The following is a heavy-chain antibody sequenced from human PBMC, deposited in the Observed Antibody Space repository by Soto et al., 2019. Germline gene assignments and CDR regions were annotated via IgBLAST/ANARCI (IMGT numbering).Heavy chain of an antibody. V-gene: IGHV1-69*12. Sequence: QVQLVQSGAEVKKPGSSVKVSCKASGGTFSSYAISWVRQAPGQGLEWMGGIIPIFGTADYAQKFQGRVTITADESTSTGNRELSSLRSEDTAMYYCASHYDSSGYYYRGLDYWGQGTLVTVSS. J-gene: IGHJ4*02. CDR2: IIPIFGTA. CDR1: GGTFSSYA. D-gene: IGHD3-22*01. CDR3: ASHYDSSGYYYRGLDY.